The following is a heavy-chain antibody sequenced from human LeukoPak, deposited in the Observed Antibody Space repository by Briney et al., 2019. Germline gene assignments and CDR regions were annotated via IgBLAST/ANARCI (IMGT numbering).Heavy chain of an antibody. CDR3: ARAYCSGGSCYRFFDY. J-gene: IGHJ4*02. CDR1: GFTFSDYY. V-gene: IGHV3-11*06. CDR2: ISSSSSYT. D-gene: IGHD2-15*01. Sequence: GGSLRLSCAASGFTFSDYYMSWLRQAPGKGREWVSYISSSSSYTNYADSAKGRFTISRDNAKNSLYLQMNSLRAEDTAVYYCARAYCSGGSCYRFFDYWGQGTLVTVSS.